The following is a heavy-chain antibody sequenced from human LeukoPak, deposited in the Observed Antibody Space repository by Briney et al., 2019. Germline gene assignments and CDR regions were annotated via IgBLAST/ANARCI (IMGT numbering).Heavy chain of an antibody. J-gene: IGHJ4*02. D-gene: IGHD3-22*01. CDR3: AKDGFDYYDSSGYYYFNY. CDR1: GFTFSSYE. CDR2: ISGGGVAI. V-gene: IGHV3-23*01. Sequence: GGSLRLSCAASGFTFSSYEMNWVRQAPGKGLQWVSAISGGGVAIYYADSVKGRFTTSRDNSKNTLYLQMNSLRAEDTAVYYCAKDGFDYYDSSGYYYFNYWGQGTLVTVSS.